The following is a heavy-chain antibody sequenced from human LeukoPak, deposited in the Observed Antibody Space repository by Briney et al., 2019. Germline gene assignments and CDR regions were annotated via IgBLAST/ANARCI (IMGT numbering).Heavy chain of an antibody. D-gene: IGHD3-22*01. CDR2: ISYDGSNK. CDR1: GFTFSSYA. V-gene: IGHV3-30*04. J-gene: IGHJ4*02. Sequence: TGGSLRLSCAASGFTFSSYAMHWVRQAPGKGLEWVAVISYDGSNKYYADSVKGRFTISRDNSKNTLYLQMNSLRAEDTAVYYCARDEPTYYYDSSGYLYWGQGTLVTVSS. CDR3: ARDEPTYYYDSSGYLY.